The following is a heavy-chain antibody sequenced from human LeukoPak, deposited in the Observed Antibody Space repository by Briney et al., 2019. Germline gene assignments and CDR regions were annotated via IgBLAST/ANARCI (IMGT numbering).Heavy chain of an antibody. Sequence: GGSLRLSCAGSGFTFSNSAIHWARLAPGKGLEWVAFISHDGANKYFSHSVDGRFTVSRLNSQNTAYLQMSNLRPEDTAIYYCASEDVDTGDFWGQGTLVTVSS. D-gene: IGHD5-18*01. CDR2: ISHDGANK. CDR1: GFTFSNSA. J-gene: IGHJ4*02. V-gene: IGHV3-30*04. CDR3: ASEDVDTGDF.